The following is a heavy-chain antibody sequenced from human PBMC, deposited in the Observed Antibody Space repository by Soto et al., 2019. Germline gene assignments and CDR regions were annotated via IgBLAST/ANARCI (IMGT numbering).Heavy chain of an antibody. CDR2: ISAYNGNT. V-gene: IGHV1-18*01. CDR1: GYTFTSYG. CDR3: ARVLHYYDSSGRDAFDI. D-gene: IGHD3-22*01. Sequence: QVQLVQSGAEVKKPGASVKVSCKASGYTFTSYGISWVRQAPGQGLEWMGWISAYNGNTNYAQKLQGRVTMTTDTSTSTADMELRSLRSDDTAVYYCARVLHYYDSSGRDAFDIWGQGTMVTVSS. J-gene: IGHJ3*02.